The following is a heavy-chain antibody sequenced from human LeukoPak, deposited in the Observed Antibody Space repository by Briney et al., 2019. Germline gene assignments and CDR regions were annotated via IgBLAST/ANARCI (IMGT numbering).Heavy chain of an antibody. CDR3: ARRIRYYCGSGSQGFDY. CDR2: IYYSGST. CDR1: GGSISSSSYY. D-gene: IGHD3-10*01. J-gene: IGHJ4*02. Sequence: PSETLSLTCTVSGGSISSSSYYWGWIRQPPGKGLEWIGSIYYSGSTYYNPSLKSRVTISVDTSKNQFSLKLSSVTAADTAVYYCARRIRYYCGSGSQGFDYWGQGTLVTVSS. V-gene: IGHV4-39*01.